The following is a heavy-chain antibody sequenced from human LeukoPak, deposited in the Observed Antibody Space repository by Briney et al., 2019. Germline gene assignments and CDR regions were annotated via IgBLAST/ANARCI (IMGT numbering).Heavy chain of an antibody. CDR1: GGSISSYY. CDR3: ARDKRGDGYGDFDY. CDR2: IYYSGST. D-gene: IGHD5-24*01. V-gene: IGHV4-59*01. J-gene: IGHJ4*02. Sequence: SETLSLTCTVSGGSISSYYWSWIRQPPGKRLEWIGYIYYSGSTNYNPSLKSRVTMSVDTSKNQFSLRLSSVTAADTAVYYCARDKRGDGYGDFDYWGQGTLVTVSS.